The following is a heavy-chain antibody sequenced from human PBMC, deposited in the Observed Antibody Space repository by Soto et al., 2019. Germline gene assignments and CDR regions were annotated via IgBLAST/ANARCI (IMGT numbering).Heavy chain of an antibody. Sequence: QVHLVQSGAEVKKPGASVKVSCKASGYTFTNYDINWVRQAPGQGLEWMGWISTYTGNTNYAQKLQGRVTMTTDTSTSTACMELRSLRSADTAVYYCARGYYYGSGRPTPGGMDVWGQGTTVTVSS. CDR3: ARGYYYGSGRPTPGGMDV. V-gene: IGHV1-18*01. CDR2: ISTYTGNT. J-gene: IGHJ6*02. D-gene: IGHD3-10*01. CDR1: GYTFTNYD.